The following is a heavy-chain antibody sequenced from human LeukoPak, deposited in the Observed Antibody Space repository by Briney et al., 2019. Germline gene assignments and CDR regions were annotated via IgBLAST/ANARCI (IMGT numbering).Heavy chain of an antibody. CDR3: ARVDVSYYYYGMDV. CDR2: INHSGST. J-gene: IGHJ6*02. CDR1: GGSFSGYY. D-gene: IGHD3-16*01. V-gene: IGHV4-34*01. Sequence: MSSETLSLTCAVYGGSFSGYYWSWIRQPPGKGLEWIGEINHSGSTNYNLSLKSRVTISVDTSKNQFSLKLSSVTAADTAVYYCARVDVSYYYYGMDVWGQGTTVTVSS.